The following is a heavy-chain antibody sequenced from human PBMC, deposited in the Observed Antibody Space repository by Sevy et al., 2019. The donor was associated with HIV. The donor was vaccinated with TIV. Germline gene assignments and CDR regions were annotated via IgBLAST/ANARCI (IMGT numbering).Heavy chain of an antibody. CDR3: AREVISGRYYGMDV. J-gene: IGHJ6*02. V-gene: IGHV4-59*01. Sequence: SETLSLTCTVSGVSISSYYLNWIRQSPGKGLEWIGYIYYTGSTNYNPSLKSRVTISLDTSKNQFSLKLTSVSAADTAVYYCAREVISGRYYGMDVWGQGTTVTVSS. CDR2: IYYTGST. CDR1: GVSISSYY. D-gene: IGHD3-16*02.